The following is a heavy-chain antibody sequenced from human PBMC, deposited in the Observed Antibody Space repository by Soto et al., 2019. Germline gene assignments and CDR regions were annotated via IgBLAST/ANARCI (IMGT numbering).Heavy chain of an antibody. D-gene: IGHD1-26*01. CDR3: ASGIVGATLLWVYGMDV. Sequence: ASVKVSCKASGYTFTSYGISWVRQAPGQGLEWMGWISAYNGNTNYAQKLQGRVTMTTDTSTSTAYMELRSLRSDDTAVYYCASGIVGATLLWVYGMDVWRQGTTATVSS. CDR2: ISAYNGNT. J-gene: IGHJ6*02. V-gene: IGHV1-18*04. CDR1: GYTFTSYG.